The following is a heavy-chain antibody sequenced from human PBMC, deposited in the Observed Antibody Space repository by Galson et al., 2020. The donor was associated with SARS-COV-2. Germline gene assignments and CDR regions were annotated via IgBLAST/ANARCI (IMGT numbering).Heavy chain of an antibody. Sequence: ETSETLSLTCTVSGGSMSGFYWSWIRPPPGKGLEWIAYIYYSGRINYNPSLKSRVTISVDTSKKQFSLQLSSVTAADTAVYYCARADTSGHPQFDYWGQGTLVTVSS. CDR2: IYYSGRI. J-gene: IGHJ4*02. V-gene: IGHV4-59*01. D-gene: IGHD3-22*01. CDR1: GGSMSGFY. CDR3: ARADTSGHPQFDY.